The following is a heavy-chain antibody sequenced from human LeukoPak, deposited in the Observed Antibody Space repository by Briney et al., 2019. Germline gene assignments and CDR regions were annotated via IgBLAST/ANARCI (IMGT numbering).Heavy chain of an antibody. V-gene: IGHV1-2*02. J-gene: IGHJ4*02. CDR2: INPNSGAT. Sequence: GASVKVSCKASGYTFTGYYMHWVRQAPGQGLEWMGWINPNSGATNYAQKFQGRVTMTRDTSISTAYMELSRLRSDDTAVYYCARTAPQGYYDSSGYDFDYWGQGTLVTVSS. D-gene: IGHD3-22*01. CDR3: ARTAPQGYYDSSGYDFDY. CDR1: GYTFTGYY.